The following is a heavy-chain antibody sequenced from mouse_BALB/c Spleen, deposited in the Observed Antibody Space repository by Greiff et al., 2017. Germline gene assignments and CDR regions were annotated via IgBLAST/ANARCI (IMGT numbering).Heavy chain of an antibody. CDR1: GYTFTDYA. Sequence: QLQQSGAELVRPGVSVKISCKGSGYTFTDYAMHWVKQSHAKSLEWIGVISTYYGDASYNQKFKGKATMTVDKSSSTAYMELARLTSEDSAIYYCARGYYGSSSYAMDYWGQGTSVTVSS. D-gene: IGHD1-1*01. V-gene: IGHV1S137*01. J-gene: IGHJ4*01. CDR2: ISTYYGDA. CDR3: ARGYYGSSSYAMDY.